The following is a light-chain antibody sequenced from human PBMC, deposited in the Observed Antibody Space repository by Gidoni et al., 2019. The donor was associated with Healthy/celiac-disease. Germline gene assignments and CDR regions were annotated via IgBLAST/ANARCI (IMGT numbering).Light chain of an antibody. V-gene: IGKV3-11*01. CDR1: QSVSSY. Sequence: EIVLTQSPATLSLSPGERATLSCRDSQSVSSYLAWYQQKPCQAPRLLIYDASNRATGIPARFSGSGSGTDFTLTISSLEPEDFAVYYCQQRSNWPPITFGQGTRLEIK. CDR3: QQRSNWPPIT. CDR2: DAS. J-gene: IGKJ5*01.